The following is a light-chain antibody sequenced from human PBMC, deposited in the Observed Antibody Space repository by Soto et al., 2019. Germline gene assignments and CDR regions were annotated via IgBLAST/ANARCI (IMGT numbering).Light chain of an antibody. CDR1: SSDVGGYNY. J-gene: IGLJ1*01. V-gene: IGLV2-14*01. CDR2: EVG. Sequence: QSALTQPASVSGSPGQSITISCTGTSSDVGGYNYVSWYQQQSGKAPKLMIHEVGNRPSGVSNRFSGSKSGNTAYLTISGLQAEDEADYYCSSYTSSRAYVFGIGTKVTVX. CDR3: SSYTSSRAYV.